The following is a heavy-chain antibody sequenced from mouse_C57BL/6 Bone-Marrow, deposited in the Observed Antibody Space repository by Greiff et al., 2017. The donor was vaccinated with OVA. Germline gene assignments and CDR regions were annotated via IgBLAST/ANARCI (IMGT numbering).Heavy chain of an antibody. J-gene: IGHJ3*01. CDR3: TRSEGTTVPFAY. V-gene: IGHV1-5*01. CDR1: GYTFTSYW. CDR2: IYPGNSDT. Sequence: VQLQQSGTVLARPGASVKMSCKTSGYTFTSYWMHWVKQRPGQGLEWIGAIYPGNSDTSYNQKFTGKAKLTAVTSASTAYMELSSLTNEDSAVYYCTRSEGTTVPFAYWGQGTLVTVSA. D-gene: IGHD1-1*01.